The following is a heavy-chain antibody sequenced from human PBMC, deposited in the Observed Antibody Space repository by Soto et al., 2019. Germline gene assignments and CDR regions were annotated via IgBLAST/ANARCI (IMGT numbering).Heavy chain of an antibody. V-gene: IGHV3-73*02. J-gene: IGHJ4*02. CDR3: TRLVTDYWSDGEHY. CDR2: IRSKANNYAT. CDR1: GFTFSGSA. Sequence: EVQLVESGGGLVQPGGSLKLSCEASGFTFSGSAMHWVRQSSGKGLEWVGRIRSKANNYATAYAASVKGRFTISRDDSKNTAFLQMNSLKTEDTAVYYCTRLVTDYWSDGEHYWGQGTLATVSS. D-gene: IGHD3-10*01.